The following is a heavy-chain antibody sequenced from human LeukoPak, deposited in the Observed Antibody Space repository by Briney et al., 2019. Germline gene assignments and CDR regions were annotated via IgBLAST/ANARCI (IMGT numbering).Heavy chain of an antibody. Sequence: GSSVKVSCKASGGTFSSYAISWVRQAPGQGLEWMGRIIPILGVANYAQKFQGRVTITADKSTSTAYMELSSLRSEDTAVYYCARGPYSYFGYGMDVWGQGTTVTVSS. CDR3: ARGPYSYFGYGMDV. D-gene: IGHD5-18*01. CDR2: IIPILGVA. CDR1: GGTFSSYA. J-gene: IGHJ6*02. V-gene: IGHV1-69*04.